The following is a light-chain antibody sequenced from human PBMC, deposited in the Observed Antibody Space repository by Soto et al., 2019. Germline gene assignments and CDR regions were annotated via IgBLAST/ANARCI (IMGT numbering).Light chain of an antibody. V-gene: IGKV1-39*01. CDR1: QRITTY. Sequence: IHMTQSPSSLSASVGDRVTITCRASQRITTYLNWYQQKPGKAPKLLISTAATLQGGVPSRFSGSASETDFTLTITTLQPEDFATSFCQQSYSTPYTFGQGTKLEIK. CDR3: QQSYSTPYT. J-gene: IGKJ2*01. CDR2: TAA.